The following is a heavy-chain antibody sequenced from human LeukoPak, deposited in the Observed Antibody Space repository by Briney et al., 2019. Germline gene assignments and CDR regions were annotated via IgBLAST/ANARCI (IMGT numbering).Heavy chain of an antibody. CDR3: AKGDGYNLWFFDY. D-gene: IGHD5-24*01. Sequence: GGSLRPSCAASGFTFSSYWMSWVRQAPGKGLEWVANIKQDGSEKYYVDSVKGRFTISRDNAKNSLYLQMNSLRAEDTAVYYCAKGDGYNLWFFDYWGQGTLVTVSS. CDR2: IKQDGSEK. V-gene: IGHV3-7*01. CDR1: GFTFSSYW. J-gene: IGHJ4*02.